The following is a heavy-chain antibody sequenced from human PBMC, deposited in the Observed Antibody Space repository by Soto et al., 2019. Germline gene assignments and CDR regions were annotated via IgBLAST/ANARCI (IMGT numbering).Heavy chain of an antibody. V-gene: IGHV1-18*01. J-gene: IGHJ4*02. CDR2: ITPHNGNT. CDR1: GYTFTNYG. CDR3: ARDASFDY. Sequence: QVQLVQSGGAVKKPGSSVKVSCKASGYTFTNYGITWVRQAPGRGLDWMGWITPHNGNTNFAQKVQGRVTMTTDTSTRTAYMELRSLRSDDTAVYYCARDASFDYWGPGTLVTVSS.